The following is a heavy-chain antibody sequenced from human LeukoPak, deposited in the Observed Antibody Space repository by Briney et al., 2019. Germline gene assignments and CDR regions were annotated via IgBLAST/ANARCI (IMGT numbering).Heavy chain of an antibody. CDR2: INPNSGGT. D-gene: IGHD3-3*01. J-gene: IGHJ4*02. CDR3: ASTQTPGYDFWSGYLDY. Sequence: ASVKVSCKASGYTFTSYGISWVRQAPGQGLEWMGRINPNSGGTNYAQKFQGRVTMTRDTSISTAYMELSRLRSDDTAVYYCASTQTPGYDFWSGYLDYWGQGTLVTVSS. CDR1: GYTFTSYG. V-gene: IGHV1-2*06.